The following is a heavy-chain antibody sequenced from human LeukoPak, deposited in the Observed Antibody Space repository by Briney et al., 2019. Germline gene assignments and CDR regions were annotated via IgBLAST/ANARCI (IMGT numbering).Heavy chain of an antibody. D-gene: IGHD3-3*01. J-gene: IGHJ4*02. V-gene: IGHV3-23*01. Sequence: AGGSLRLSCAASGFTFSSYAMSWVRQAPGKGLEWVSAISGSGGSTYYADSVKGRFTISRDNSKNTLYLQMNSLRAEDTAVYYCAKVGFLEWLLGAYDYWGQGTLVTVSS. CDR3: AKVGFLEWLLGAYDY. CDR1: GFTFSSYA. CDR2: ISGSGGST.